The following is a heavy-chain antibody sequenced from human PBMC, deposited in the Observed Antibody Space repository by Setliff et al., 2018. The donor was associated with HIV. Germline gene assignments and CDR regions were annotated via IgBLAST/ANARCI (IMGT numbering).Heavy chain of an antibody. CDR2: IRSDETNK. V-gene: IGHV3-30*02. CDR3: ARISVASRYNSDMDV. Sequence: PGESPKISCEASGFIFSTYGMHWVRQAPGKGLEWVAFIRSDETNKYYSDSVKGRFTISRDTSKNTLFLQINSLRPEDTAVYYCARISVASRYNSDMDVWGKGTTVTVSS. J-gene: IGHJ6*03. D-gene: IGHD5-12*01. CDR1: GFIFSTYG.